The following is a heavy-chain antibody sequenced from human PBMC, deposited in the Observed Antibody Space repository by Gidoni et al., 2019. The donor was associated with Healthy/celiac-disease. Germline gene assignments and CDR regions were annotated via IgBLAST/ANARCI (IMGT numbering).Heavy chain of an antibody. CDR1: GGTFSSYA. V-gene: IGHV1-69*01. Sequence: QVQLVQSGAEVKKPGSSVKVSCKASGGTFSSYAISWVRQAPGQGLEWMGGIIPIFGTANYAQKFQGRVTITADESTSTAYMELSSLRSEDTAVYYCARRPESYYDSSGRDAFDIWGQGTMVTVSS. CDR3: ARRPESYYDSSGRDAFDI. CDR2: IIPIFGTA. D-gene: IGHD3-22*01. J-gene: IGHJ3*02.